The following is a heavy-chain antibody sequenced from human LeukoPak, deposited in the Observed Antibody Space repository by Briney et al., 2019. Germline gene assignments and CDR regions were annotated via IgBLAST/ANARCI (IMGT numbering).Heavy chain of an antibody. CDR1: GFTFNTYG. CDR2: IRSGSGTI. V-gene: IGHV3-48*02. CDR3: ARSLAFDI. Sequence: GGSLRLACTASGFTFNTYGMNWVRQAPGKGLEWVSYIRSGSGTIYYADSVKGRFTITRDNAKNSLYLQMTSLRDEDTAVYYCARSLAFDIWGPGTMVSVSS. J-gene: IGHJ3*02. D-gene: IGHD3-16*01.